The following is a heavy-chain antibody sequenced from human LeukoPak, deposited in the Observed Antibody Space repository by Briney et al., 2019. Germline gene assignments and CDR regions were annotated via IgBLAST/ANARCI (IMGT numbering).Heavy chain of an antibody. CDR3: AGTTDYSSFLAY. J-gene: IGHJ4*02. CDR1: GDSVSSNSAA. Sequence: SQTLSLTCALSGDSVSSNSAAWNWLRQSPSRGLEWLGRTYYRSKWHNEYAESVKSRISITSDTSKNQFSLQLNSVTPEDTAEYYCAGTTDYSSFLAYWGQGTLVTVSS. V-gene: IGHV6-1*01. D-gene: IGHD4-11*01. CDR2: TYYRSKWHN.